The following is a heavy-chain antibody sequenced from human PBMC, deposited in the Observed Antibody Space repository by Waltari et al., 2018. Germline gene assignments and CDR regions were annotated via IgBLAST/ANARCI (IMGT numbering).Heavy chain of an antibody. CDR2: ISWDGGST. D-gene: IGHD5-18*01. V-gene: IGHV3-43D*04. J-gene: IGHJ4*02. CDR3: AKDVYHTAMATGLDY. CDR1: GFTFDAYA. Sequence: EVQLVESGGVVVQPGGSLRLSCAASGFTFDAYAMHWVRQAPGKGLEWGSLISWDGGSTYYADSVKGRFTISRDNSKNSLYLQMNSLRAEDTALYYCAKDVYHTAMATGLDYWGQGTLVTVSS.